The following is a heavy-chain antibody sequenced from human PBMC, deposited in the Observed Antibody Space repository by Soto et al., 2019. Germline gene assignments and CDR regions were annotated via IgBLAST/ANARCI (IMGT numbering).Heavy chain of an antibody. CDR1: GFTFSSYW. CDR2: IKSDGSGT. J-gene: IGHJ4*02. V-gene: IGHV3-74*01. Sequence: EVQLVESGGGLVQPGGSLRLSCAASGFTFSSYWMHWVRQAPGKGLVWVSRIKSDGSGTYYADSVKGRLTISRDNAKNRRDLEMNSLRDEDTAVYYCARGDGDYYDGNGYLGRHWGQGTLVTVSS. CDR3: ARGDGDYYDGNGYLGRH. D-gene: IGHD3-22*01.